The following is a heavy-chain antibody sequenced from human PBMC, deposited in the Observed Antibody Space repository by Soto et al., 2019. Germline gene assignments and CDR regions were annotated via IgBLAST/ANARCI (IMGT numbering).Heavy chain of an antibody. J-gene: IGHJ6*02. V-gene: IGHV4-59*01. Sequence: SETLSLTYTVSAGSMSRYSWNWIRQSPGKRLEWIGYIYYSGNIYYSGNTNYNPSLKSRLTISIDTSKNQFSLKLTSVTVADTAVYFCARDGRLMLRGFSFYNGMDVWGQGTTVT. D-gene: IGHD3-10*01. CDR1: AGSMSRYS. CDR3: ARDGRLMLRGFSFYNGMDV. CDR2: IYYSGNIYYSGNT.